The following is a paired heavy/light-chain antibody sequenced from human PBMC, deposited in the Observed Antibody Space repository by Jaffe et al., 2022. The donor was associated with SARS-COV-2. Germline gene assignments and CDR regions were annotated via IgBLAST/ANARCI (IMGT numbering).Light chain of an antibody. CDR2: GTI. CDR1: SSNIGAGHD. Sequence: QSVLTQPPSVFGAPGQRVTISCTGSSSNIGAGHDVHWYQQVPGTAPKLLIYGTINRPSGVPDRFSGSKSGTSASLAITGLQAEDEADYYCQSYDRSLNDLYVFGTGTKVTVL. V-gene: IGLV1-40*01. J-gene: IGLJ1*01. CDR3: QSYDRSLNDLYV.
Heavy chain of an antibody. J-gene: IGHJ4*02. CDR3: TTDRGLAVRPIFDC. D-gene: IGHD6-19*01. CDR1: GFTLSNAW. Sequence: EVQLVESGGGLVKPGGSLRLSCTAPGFTLSNAWMSWARQAPGKGLEWVGRIKSKTDGGTTDYAAPLKGRFIVSRDDSGNTLYLQMNSLRSEDTAVYFCTTDRGLAVRPIFDCWGQGTLVTVSS. CDR2: IKSKTDGGTT. V-gene: IGHV3-15*01.